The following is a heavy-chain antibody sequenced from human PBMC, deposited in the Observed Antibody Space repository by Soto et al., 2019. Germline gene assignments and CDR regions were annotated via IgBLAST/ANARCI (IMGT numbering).Heavy chain of an antibody. Sequence: GGSLRLSCAASGFTFSSYWMSWVRQAPGKGLEWVANIKQDGSEKYYVDSVKGRFTISRDNAKNSLYLQMNSLRAEDTAVYYCARDPGDSDGCLDYWGQGTLVTVSS. CDR1: GFTFSSYW. D-gene: IGHD2-21*02. CDR2: IKQDGSEK. CDR3: ARDPGDSDGCLDY. J-gene: IGHJ4*02. V-gene: IGHV3-7*01.